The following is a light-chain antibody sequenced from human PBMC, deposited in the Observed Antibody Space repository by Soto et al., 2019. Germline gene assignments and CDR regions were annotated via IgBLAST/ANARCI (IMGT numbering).Light chain of an antibody. J-gene: IGLJ1*01. CDR1: SRDVGGYNY. CDR3: YSYAGGNNV. V-gene: IGLV2-8*01. CDR2: EVS. Sequence: QSARTHPPSASGSLGHSVTISCTGTSRDVGGYNYVSWYQQHPGKAPKLMIYEVSKRPSGVPDRFSGSKSGSTASLTVSGLQAEDEAYYYCYSYAGGNNVFGTGTKVPVL.